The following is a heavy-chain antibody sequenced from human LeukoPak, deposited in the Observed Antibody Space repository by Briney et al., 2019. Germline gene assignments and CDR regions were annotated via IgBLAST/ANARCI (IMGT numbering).Heavy chain of an antibody. CDR3: TGGYSSSWPNDY. V-gene: IGHV3-15*01. Sequence: PGGSLRLSCAASGFTFSNAWMSWVRQAPGKGLEWVGRIKSKTDGGTTDYAAPVKGRFTISRDDSKNTLYLQMNSLKTEDTAVYYGTGGYSSSWPNDYWGQGTLVTVSS. J-gene: IGHJ4*02. D-gene: IGHD6-13*01. CDR1: GFTFSNAW. CDR2: IKSKTDGGTT.